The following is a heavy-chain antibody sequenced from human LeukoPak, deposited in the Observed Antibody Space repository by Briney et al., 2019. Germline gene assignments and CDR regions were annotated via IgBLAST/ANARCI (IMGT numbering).Heavy chain of an antibody. J-gene: IGHJ3*02. CDR1: GFSFSNFY. Sequence: RGSLRLSCAASGFSFSNFYMTWVRQAPGKGLEWVANIKRDGSDKYYVDSVKGRFTISRDNAHNSLYLQMNSLRAEDTAVYYCARDPYDKIGYGAFDIWGQGTRVTVSS. CDR2: IKRDGSDK. CDR3: ARDPYDKIGYGAFDI. D-gene: IGHD5-18*01. V-gene: IGHV3-7*01.